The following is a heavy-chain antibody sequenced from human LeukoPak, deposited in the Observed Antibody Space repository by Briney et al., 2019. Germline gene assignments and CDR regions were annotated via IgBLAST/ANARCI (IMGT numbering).Heavy chain of an antibody. V-gene: IGHV3-30*02. CDR2: IRYDGSNK. D-gene: IGHD2-2*02. CDR3: AKVVPCSSTSCYRCFDY. J-gene: IGHJ4*02. Sequence: GESLKISCAASGFTFSSYGMHWVRQAPGKGLEWVAFIRYDGSNKYYADSVKGRFTISRDNSKNTLYLQMNSLRAEDTAVYYCAKVVPCSSTSCYRCFDYWGQGTLVTVSS. CDR1: GFTFSSYG.